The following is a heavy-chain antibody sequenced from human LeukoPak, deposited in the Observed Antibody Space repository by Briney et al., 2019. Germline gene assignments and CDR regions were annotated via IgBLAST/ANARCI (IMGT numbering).Heavy chain of an antibody. V-gene: IGHV1-69*05. D-gene: IGHD5-12*01. CDR3: ARVSGYDSVY. CDR2: IIPIFGTA. CDR1: GGTFSSYA. J-gene: IGHJ4*02. Sequence: SVKVSCKASGGTFSSYAISGVRQAPGQGLEWMGEIIPIFGTANYAQKFQGRVKITTDESTSTAYRELSSLRSEDTAVYYCARVSGYDSVYWGQGTLVTVSS.